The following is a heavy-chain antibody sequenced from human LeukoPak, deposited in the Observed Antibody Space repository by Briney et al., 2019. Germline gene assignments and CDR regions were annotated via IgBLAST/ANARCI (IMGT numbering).Heavy chain of an antibody. CDR1: GFTFSSYA. CDR3: ARDRALYDSRRGYYYTEDDY. CDR2: ISGSGGST. V-gene: IGHV3-23*01. D-gene: IGHD3-22*01. Sequence: HPGGSLRLSCAASGFTFSSYAMSWVRQAPGKGLEWVSAISGSGGSTYYADSVKGRFTISRDNAKSSLYLQMNSLRGDDTAVYYCARDRALYDSRRGYYYTEDDYWGQGTLVTVSS. J-gene: IGHJ4*02.